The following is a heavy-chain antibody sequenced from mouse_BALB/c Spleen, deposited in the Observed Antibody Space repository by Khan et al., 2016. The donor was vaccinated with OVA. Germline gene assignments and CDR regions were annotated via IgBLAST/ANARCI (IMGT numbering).Heavy chain of an antibody. Sequence: QVQLKESGPSLVQPSQSLSITCTVSGFSLTSYGVHWVRQSPGEGLEWLGVIWRGGSTDYNADFMSRLSITKDNSKSQVFFKMNSLQADDTAIYYCAKPTGTGAMDYWGQGTSVTVSS. J-gene: IGHJ4*01. CDR3: AKPTGTGAMDY. V-gene: IGHV2-5-1*01. CDR2: IWRGGST. D-gene: IGHD4-1*01. CDR1: GFSLTSYG.